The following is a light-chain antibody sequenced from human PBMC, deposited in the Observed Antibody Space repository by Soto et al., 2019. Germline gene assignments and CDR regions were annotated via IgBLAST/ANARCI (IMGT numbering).Light chain of an antibody. CDR2: ALS. V-gene: IGKV2-40*01. J-gene: IGKJ2*01. CDR1: QTPLESDDGNTL. Sequence: DIVLTQTPLLLPATAGETASLSCRSNQTPLESDDGNTLLAWYLQKAGLSPQLLIYALSPRASRVLARFSGSGSDTDVTLNISRVEAEDLGFYYCFQRMEFPYTFGQGTKLDSK. CDR3: FQRMEFPYT.